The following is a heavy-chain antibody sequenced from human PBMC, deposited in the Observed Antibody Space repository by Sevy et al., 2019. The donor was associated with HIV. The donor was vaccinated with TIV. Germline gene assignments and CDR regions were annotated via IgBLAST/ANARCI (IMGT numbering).Heavy chain of an antibody. CDR3: ARXXXXXXKXXXXXX. CDR2: IXXXXXEK. V-gene: IGHV3-7*01. J-gene: IGHJ4*02. Sequence: GGSLRLSXAVXXXXXXXXXMXWVRXXXGXGXEXVANIXXXXXEKYYLDSVKGRFFVSRDNAKNSLYLQMDSLRAEDTAVYYCARXXXXXXKXXXXXXWGQXXLVTVSS. CDR1: XXXXXXXX.